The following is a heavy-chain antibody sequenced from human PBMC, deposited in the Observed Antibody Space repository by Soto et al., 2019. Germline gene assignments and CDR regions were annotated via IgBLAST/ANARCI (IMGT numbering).Heavy chain of an antibody. CDR1: GFTFSSYA. D-gene: IGHD5-18*01. J-gene: IGHJ6*02. Sequence: PGGSLRLSCAASGFTFSSYAMSCVRQAPGKGLEWVSAISGSGGSTYYADSVKGRFTISRDNSKNTLYLQMNSLRAEDTAVYYCAKVPVSRGYSYAPNYYYYYGMDVWGQGTTVTVSS. CDR2: ISGSGGST. V-gene: IGHV3-23*01. CDR3: AKVPVSRGYSYAPNYYYYYGMDV.